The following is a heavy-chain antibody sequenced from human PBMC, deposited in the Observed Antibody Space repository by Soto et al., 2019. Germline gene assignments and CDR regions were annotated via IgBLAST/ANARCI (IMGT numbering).Heavy chain of an antibody. CDR3: ATETEWDGMDV. CDR2: INADNGNT. D-gene: IGHD1-26*01. V-gene: IGHV1-3*01. Sequence: QVQLAQSGAEVTKPGVSVKVSCKASEYTFATYAMHWVRQAPGQRLEWMGWINADNGNTKYSQNFQVRVSITRDTSATTVYMELSGLRSEDTAVYYCATETEWDGMDVWGQGTTVTVTS. J-gene: IGHJ6*02. CDR1: EYTFATYA.